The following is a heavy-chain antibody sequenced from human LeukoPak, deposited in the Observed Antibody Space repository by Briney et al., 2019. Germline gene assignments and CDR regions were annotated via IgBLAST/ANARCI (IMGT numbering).Heavy chain of an antibody. V-gene: IGHV4-30-2*01. CDR1: GGSISSGGYS. J-gene: IGHJ5*02. Sequence: SETLSLTCAVSGGSISSGGYSWSWIRQPPGKGLEWIGYIYHSGSTYYNPSLKSRVTISVDRSKNQFSLKLSSVTAADTALYYCARGYYGSGSYNWFDHWGQGTLVTVSS. CDR3: ARGYYGSGSYNWFDH. CDR2: IYHSGST. D-gene: IGHD3-10*01.